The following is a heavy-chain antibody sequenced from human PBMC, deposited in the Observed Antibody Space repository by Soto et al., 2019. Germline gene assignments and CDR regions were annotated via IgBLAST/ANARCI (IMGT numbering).Heavy chain of an antibody. J-gene: IGHJ4*02. CDR3: AKNWNWGSLVH. Sequence: SETLSLTCTVSGGSISSNSYYWGWIRQPPGKGLEWIGSIYYSGSTYYNPSLKSRVTISVDTSKNQFSLKLTSVTAADTAVYYCAKNWNWGSLVHWGQGTLVTVSS. CDR1: GGSISSNSYY. V-gene: IGHV4-39*01. D-gene: IGHD7-27*01. CDR2: IYYSGST.